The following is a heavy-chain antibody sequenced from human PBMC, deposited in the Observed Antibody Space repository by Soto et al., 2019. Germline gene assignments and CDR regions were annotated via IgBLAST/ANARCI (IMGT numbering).Heavy chain of an antibody. V-gene: IGHV3-23*01. J-gene: IGHJ4*02. CDR2: ILPSGGGT. D-gene: IGHD6-19*01. CDR3: AKETSRGVAAYFDY. Sequence: RGSLRLSCAASGFTFRNYAMTWVRQAPGKGLEWVSWILPSGGGTNYADSVKGRFTISRDNSQNSLYLQMNSLRAEDTAIYYCAKETSRGVAAYFDYWGQGALVTVSS. CDR1: GFTFRNYA.